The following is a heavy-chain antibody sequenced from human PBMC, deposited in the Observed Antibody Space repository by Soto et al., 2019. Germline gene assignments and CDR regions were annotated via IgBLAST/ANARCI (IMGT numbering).Heavy chain of an antibody. CDR1: GDSISSGNYY. D-gene: IGHD3-22*01. V-gene: IGHV4-31*04. CDR3: ASGRAYNRLPSGSQGWLAFVI. CDR2: ISYSGST. J-gene: IGHJ3*02. Sequence: QVRLQESGPGLVKPSQALSLTCTVSGDSISSGNYYWSWLRQHPGKGLAWIAYISYSGSTYYNPSPKTPAAKTVGSPENHLTQKLISGTAGETAGSFCASGRAYNRLPSGSQGWLAFVIGGQGNMVTVSS.